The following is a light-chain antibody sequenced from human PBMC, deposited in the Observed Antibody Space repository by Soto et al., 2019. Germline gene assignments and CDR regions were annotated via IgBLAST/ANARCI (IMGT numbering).Light chain of an antibody. CDR1: SSDVGAYTF. Sequence: QSVLTQPASVSGSPGQSITISCTGTSSDVGAYTFVSWYQQHPDKVPKLMIFDVSRRPSGVSDRFSGSKSGNTASLTISGLQPEDEADYFCSSYTSSSTHVFGSGTKLTV. V-gene: IGLV2-14*03. J-gene: IGLJ1*01. CDR2: DVS. CDR3: SSYTSSSTHV.